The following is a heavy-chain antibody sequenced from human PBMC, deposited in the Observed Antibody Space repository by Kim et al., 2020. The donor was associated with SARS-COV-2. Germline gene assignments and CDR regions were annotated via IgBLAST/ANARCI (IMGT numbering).Heavy chain of an antibody. CDR3: ARGLYGAYYFDY. J-gene: IGHJ4*02. Sequence: NYNPSHKSRVTMSVDTSKNQFSLDLRSVTAADTAVFYCARGLYGAYYFDYWGQGILVTVSS. D-gene: IGHD2-2*02. V-gene: IGHV4-34*01.